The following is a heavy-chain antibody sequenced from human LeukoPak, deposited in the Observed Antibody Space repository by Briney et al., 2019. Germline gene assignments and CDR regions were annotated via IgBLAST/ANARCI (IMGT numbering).Heavy chain of an antibody. J-gene: IGHJ4*02. CDR2: IHSGGNT. Sequence: GGSLRLSCAASGLTVRSNYMGLVRQAPGKGLEWVSVIHSGGNTYYADSVKGRFTISRDNSRNTMDLQMNSLRAEDTAVYYCARCDSSRWNGIDYWGQGTLVTVSS. CDR1: GLTVRSNY. V-gene: IGHV3-53*01. CDR3: ARCDSSRWNGIDY. D-gene: IGHD6-13*01.